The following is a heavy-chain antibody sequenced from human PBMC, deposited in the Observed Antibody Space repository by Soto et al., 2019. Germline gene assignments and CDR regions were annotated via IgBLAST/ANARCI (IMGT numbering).Heavy chain of an antibody. CDR2: ISYDGSNK. J-gene: IGHJ6*02. D-gene: IGHD3-10*01. Sequence: GRSLRLSCAASGFTFSSYGIHWVRQAPGKGLEWVAVISYDGSNKYYADSVKGRFTISRDNSKNTLYLQMNSLRAEDTAVYYCAKVPVFDYYYYYGMDVWGQGTTVTVSS. CDR3: AKVPVFDYYYYYGMDV. CDR1: GFTFSSYG. V-gene: IGHV3-30*18.